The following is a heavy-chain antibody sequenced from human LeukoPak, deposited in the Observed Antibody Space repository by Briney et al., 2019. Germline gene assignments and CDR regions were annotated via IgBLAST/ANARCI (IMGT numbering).Heavy chain of an antibody. Sequence: GGSLRLSCAASEFTFSNYGMTWVRQAPGKGLEWVSSIDSSNKYMYYADSLKGRFTISRDDAQNSLYLQMNSLRAEDTAVYYCARVSYCSGGSCTYFDHWGQGTLVTVSS. CDR1: EFTFSNYG. CDR3: ARVSYCSGGSCTYFDH. J-gene: IGHJ4*02. V-gene: IGHV3-21*06. D-gene: IGHD2-15*01. CDR2: IDSSNKYM.